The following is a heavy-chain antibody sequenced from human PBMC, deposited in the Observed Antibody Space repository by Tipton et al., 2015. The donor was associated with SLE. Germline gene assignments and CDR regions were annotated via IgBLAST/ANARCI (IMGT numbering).Heavy chain of an antibody. J-gene: IGHJ6*03. CDR3: AREGAEKVRTSYYYYMDV. Sequence: TLSLTCSVSGGSISSGSYYWSWIRQPAGKGLEWIGRIYSRGSTNSNLSLKSRVTISADTSKNQFSLMLSSVTAADTAVYYCAREGAEKVRTSYYYYMDVWGQGTTVTVSS. CDR1: GGSISSGSYY. D-gene: IGHD3-10*01. V-gene: IGHV4-61*02. CDR2: IYSRGST.